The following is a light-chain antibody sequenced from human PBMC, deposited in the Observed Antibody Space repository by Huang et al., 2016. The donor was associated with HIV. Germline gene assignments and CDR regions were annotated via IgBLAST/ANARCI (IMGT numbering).Light chain of an antibody. V-gene: IGKV1-27*01. CDR2: AAS. J-gene: IGKJ2*01. CDR1: QDSGNY. CDR3: QKYNSAPYT. Sequence: DIQMTQSPSSLPTSVGDRVTITCRASQDSGNYLAWYQQKPGKVPKLLIYAASTLQSGVPSRFRGSGSWTDFTLTISSLQPEDVATYYCQKYNSAPYTFGQGTKLDI.